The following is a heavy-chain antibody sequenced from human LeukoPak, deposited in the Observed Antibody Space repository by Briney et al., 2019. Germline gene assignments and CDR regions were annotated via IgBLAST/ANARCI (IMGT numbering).Heavy chain of an antibody. J-gene: IGHJ4*02. CDR3: AKSTTVTQRGYFDY. CDR1: GFTFSSYG. V-gene: IGHV3-30*18. Sequence: GRSLTLSCAASGFTFSSYGMHWVRQALAKGLEWVGIISYDGSNKYYADSVKGRFTISRDNSKNTLYLQMNSLRAEDTAVYYCAKSTTVTQRGYFDYWGQGTLVTVSS. CDR2: ISYDGSNK. D-gene: IGHD4-17*01.